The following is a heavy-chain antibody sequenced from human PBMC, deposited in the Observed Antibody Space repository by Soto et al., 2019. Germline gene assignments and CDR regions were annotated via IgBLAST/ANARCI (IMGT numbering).Heavy chain of an antibody. V-gene: IGHV1-69*13. CDR3: ARERSVGYCITTTCPKPFYYYAMDV. D-gene: IGHD2-2*01. CDR2: IIPIFGTP. J-gene: IGHJ6*02. Sequence: SMKVSCKPSGGTFTNYAFNWVRQAPGQGLEWMGGIIPIFGTPDYAQNFQGRVTITADESTRTASMELSSLRSDDTAVYYCARERSVGYCITTTCPKPFYYYAMDVWGQGTTVTVSS. CDR1: GGTFTNYA.